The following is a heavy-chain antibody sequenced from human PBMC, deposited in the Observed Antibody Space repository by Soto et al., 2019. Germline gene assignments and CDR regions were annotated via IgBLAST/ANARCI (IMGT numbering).Heavy chain of an antibody. CDR1: GGSDISDGPS. J-gene: IGHJ2*01. V-gene: IGHV4-61*08. D-gene: IGHD3-9*01. CDR2: ISHDGGT. CDR3: ARDLFDILNSFDSLDL. Sequence: SETLSRIGSVSGGSDISDGPSWSWIRHPPGMGLEWIASISHDGGTNYNPSLKSRVAISIDLSKNQFSLRLGSVTAADTAIDYCARDLFDILNSFDSLDLWARGTRVTVS.